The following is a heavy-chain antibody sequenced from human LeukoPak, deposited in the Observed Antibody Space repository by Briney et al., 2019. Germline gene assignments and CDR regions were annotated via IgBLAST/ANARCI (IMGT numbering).Heavy chain of an antibody. CDR3: ARDPRGYSSSWYYDDY. CDR2: ISSSSTYI. Sequence: PGGPLRLSCEASGVTFSSYSVNWVRQAPGKGLEWVSSISSSSTYIYYADSVKGRFTISRDNAKNSLYLQMSSLRAEDTAVYYCARDPRGYSSSWYYDDYWGQGTLVTVSS. D-gene: IGHD6-13*01. V-gene: IGHV3-21*01. CDR1: GVTFSSYS. J-gene: IGHJ4*02.